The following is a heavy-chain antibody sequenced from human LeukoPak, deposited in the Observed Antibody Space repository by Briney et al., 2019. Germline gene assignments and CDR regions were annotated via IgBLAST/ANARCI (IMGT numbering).Heavy chain of an antibody. V-gene: IGHV4-59*01. CDR1: GGSISSYY. J-gene: IGHJ5*02. CDR3: ARAFTSPGGFDP. Sequence: SETLSLTCTVSGGSISSYYWSWIRQPPGKGLEWIGYIYYSGNTNYNPSLKSRVTISVDTSKNQLSVKLSSVTAADTAVYYCARAFTSPGGFDPWGQGTLVTVAS. CDR2: IYYSGNT. D-gene: IGHD3-16*01.